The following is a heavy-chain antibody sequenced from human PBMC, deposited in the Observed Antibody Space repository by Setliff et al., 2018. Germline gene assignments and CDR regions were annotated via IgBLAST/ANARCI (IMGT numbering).Heavy chain of an antibody. Sequence: PSETLSLTCAVYGGSFSSYYWNWIRQPPGKGLEWIGEIHHRGSTKYNPSLKSRVTISVDTSKNQFSLRLSSVTAADTAVYYCARLRKAVDGINFPRYMDVWGKGTTVTVSS. D-gene: IGHD6-19*01. V-gene: IGHV4-34*01. CDR1: GGSFSSYY. CDR3: ARLRKAVDGINFPRYMDV. CDR2: IHHRGST. J-gene: IGHJ6*04.